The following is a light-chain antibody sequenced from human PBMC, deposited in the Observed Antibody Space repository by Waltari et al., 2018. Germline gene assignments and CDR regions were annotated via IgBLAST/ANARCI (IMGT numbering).Light chain of an antibody. V-gene: IGKV3-11*01. CDR1: QSVDSY. CDR3: HQRSDWPPGF. Sequence: IVLTQSPATLSLSPGERATLYCRASQSVDSYLAWFQHKPGQAPKLLIYDASNRAACTPARFSGSVSGTDFTLTIRNLEPEDSAVYYCHQRSDWPPGFFGGGTKVEIK. CDR2: DAS. J-gene: IGKJ4*01.